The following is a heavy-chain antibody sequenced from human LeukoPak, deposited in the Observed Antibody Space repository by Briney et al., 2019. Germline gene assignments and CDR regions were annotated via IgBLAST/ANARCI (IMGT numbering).Heavy chain of an antibody. Sequence: SETLSLTCVAYGGSFSGYYWSWIRQPPGKGLEWIGEINHSGSTNYNPSLKSRVTISVDTSKNQFSLKLSSVTAADTAVYYCARPRGYSGYEWFNWFDPWGQGTLVTVSS. CDR2: INHSGST. J-gene: IGHJ5*02. CDR3: ARPRGYSGYEWFNWFDP. D-gene: IGHD5-12*01. V-gene: IGHV4-34*01. CDR1: GGSFSGYY.